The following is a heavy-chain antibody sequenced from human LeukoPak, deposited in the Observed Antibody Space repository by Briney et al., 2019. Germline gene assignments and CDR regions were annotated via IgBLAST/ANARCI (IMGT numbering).Heavy chain of an antibody. D-gene: IGHD1-26*01. CDR3: APTLVGAIKYFQH. J-gene: IGHJ1*01. Sequence: PGGSLRLSCAASGFTFSSYSMNWVRQAPGKGLEWLSYISRSRSATYYADSVKGRFTIFRDDAKNSLYLQMNSLRVEDTAVYYCAPTLVGAIKYFQHWGQGTLVTVSS. V-gene: IGHV3-48*01. CDR1: GFTFSSYS. CDR2: ISRSRSAT.